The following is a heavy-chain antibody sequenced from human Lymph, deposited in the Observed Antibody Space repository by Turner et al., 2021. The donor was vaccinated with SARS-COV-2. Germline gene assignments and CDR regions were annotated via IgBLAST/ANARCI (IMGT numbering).Heavy chain of an antibody. CDR2: IYYRGST. CDR1: GGSMNSNY. D-gene: IGHD2-21*02. J-gene: IGHJ5*02. Sequence: QLQLQESGPRLVKPLVILSLTCTVSGGSMNSNYWSWIRQPPGKRLEWIGYIYYRGSTNYNPSLKSRVTISVDTSKNQFSLKLTSVTAADTAIYYCARETVNNWVDPWGQGILVTVSS. V-gene: IGHV4-59*01. CDR3: ARETVNNWVDP.